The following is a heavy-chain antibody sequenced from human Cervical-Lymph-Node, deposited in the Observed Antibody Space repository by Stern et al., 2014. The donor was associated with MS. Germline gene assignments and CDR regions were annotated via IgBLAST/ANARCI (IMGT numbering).Heavy chain of an antibody. D-gene: IGHD3-10*01. V-gene: IGHV3-74*01. CDR1: GFSFSSYW. J-gene: IGHJ4*02. CDR2: ITSDGSST. Sequence: EVQLVESGGGLLQPGGSLRLSCAASGFSFSSYWMHWVRQAPGKGLVLVSRITSDGSSTSYADSVKGRVTISRDNAKNTLYLQMNSLRADDTAVYYCGKATRNSLEGGGYPSGTWGQGTLVTVSS. CDR3: GKATRNSLEGGGYPSGT.